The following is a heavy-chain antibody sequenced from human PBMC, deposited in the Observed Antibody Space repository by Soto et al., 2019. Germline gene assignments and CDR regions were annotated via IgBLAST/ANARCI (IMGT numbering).Heavy chain of an antibody. J-gene: IGHJ4*02. V-gene: IGHV4-59*01. D-gene: IGHD3-16*02. CDR3: ARYSKLRHGYRDGVDY. Sequence: LSFSCTVPGGSISSYYWSWIRQPPGKGLEWFGYIYYSGSTNYNPSLKSRVTISVDTSKNQFSLKLSSVTAADTAVYYCARYSKLRHGYRDGVDYWGQGTLVTVSS. CDR1: GGSISSYY. CDR2: IYYSGST.